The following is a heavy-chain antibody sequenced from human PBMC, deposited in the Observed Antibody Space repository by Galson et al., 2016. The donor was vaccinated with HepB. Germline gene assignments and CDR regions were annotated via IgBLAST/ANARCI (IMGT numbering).Heavy chain of an antibody. J-gene: IGHJ4*02. Sequence: SLRLSCAVSGFSFTSYAMNWVRQAPGKGLEWVGRSRNKADDYITEYAASVKGRFTLSRDHAEQSFYLQMNSLKTDDTAVYYCVRGGFDWGQGTLVTVSS. CDR1: GFSFTSYA. D-gene: IGHD3-10*01. CDR3: VRGGFD. V-gene: IGHV3-72*01. CDR2: SRNKADDYIT.